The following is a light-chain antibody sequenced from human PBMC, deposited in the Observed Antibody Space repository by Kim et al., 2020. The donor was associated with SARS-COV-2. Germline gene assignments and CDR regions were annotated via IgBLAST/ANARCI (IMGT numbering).Light chain of an antibody. V-gene: IGLV1-40*01. J-gene: IGLJ3*02. CDR1: SSNIGAYYD. CDR2: DNT. CDR3: QSYDRSLSGSV. Sequence: SVNISCTGSSSNIGAYYDVHWYQQVPGTAPKLLIHDNTNRPSGVPDRFSGSKSGTSASLDITGLQAEDEAVYYCQSYDRSLSGSVFGGGTQLTVL.